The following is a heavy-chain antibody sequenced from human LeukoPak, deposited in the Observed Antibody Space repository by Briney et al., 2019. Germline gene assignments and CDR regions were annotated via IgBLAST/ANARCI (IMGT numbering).Heavy chain of an antibody. J-gene: IGHJ4*02. CDR1: GFTFSSYA. CDR3: ARDHRQYSSGWYSGFFDY. V-gene: IGHV3-21*01. D-gene: IGHD6-19*01. CDR2: ISSSSSYI. Sequence: PGGSLRLSCAASGFTFSSYAMRWVRQAPGKGLEWVSSISSSSSYIYYADSVKGRFTISRDNAKNSLYLQMNSLRAEDTAVYYCARDHRQYSSGWYSGFFDYWGQGTLVTVSS.